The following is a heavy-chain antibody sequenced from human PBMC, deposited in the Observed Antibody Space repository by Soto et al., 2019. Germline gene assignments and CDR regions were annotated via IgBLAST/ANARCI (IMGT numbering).Heavy chain of an antibody. CDR1: GDSVXGGSYY. Sequence: SQTLSLTCTVSGDSVXGGSYYWSWIRQPPGKGLEWIGYIHYTGSSTYNPSLKSRISMSVDTSKKQSSLKLTSVTAADTSVDECGRGVGNSRATSFDYWGQGALVTVSS. CDR2: IHYTGSS. D-gene: IGHD1-26*01. J-gene: IGHJ4*02. V-gene: IGHV4-61*01. CDR3: GRGVGNSRATSFDY.